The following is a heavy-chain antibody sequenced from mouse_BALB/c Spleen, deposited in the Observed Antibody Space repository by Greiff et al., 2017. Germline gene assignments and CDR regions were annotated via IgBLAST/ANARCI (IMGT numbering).Heavy chain of an antibody. CDR3: TSRGYEGDMDY. J-gene: IGHJ4*01. CDR2: IYPGSGST. D-gene: IGHD2-2*01. V-gene: IGHV1S22*01. CDR1: GYTFTSYW. Sequence: LQQPGSELVRPGASVKLSCKASGYTFTSYWMHWVKQRPGQGLEWIGNIYPGSGSTTYDEKFKSKATLTVDTSSSTAYMQLSSLTAEDSAVYYCTSRGYEGDMDYWGQGTSVTVSS.